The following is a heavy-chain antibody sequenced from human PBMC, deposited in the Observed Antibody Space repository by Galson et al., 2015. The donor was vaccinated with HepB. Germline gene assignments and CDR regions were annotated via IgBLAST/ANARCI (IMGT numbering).Heavy chain of an antibody. D-gene: IGHD3-10*01. Sequence: SLRLSCAASGFTLSSYAMSWVRQAPGKGLEWVSTISGSGGRTYYADSVKGRFTISRDNSKNTLYLQLNSLRAEDTAVYYCAGPGYGSGPPDYWGQGTPVTVSS. J-gene: IGHJ4*02. CDR2: ISGSGGRT. CDR3: AGPGYGSGPPDY. CDR1: GFTLSSYA. V-gene: IGHV3-23*01.